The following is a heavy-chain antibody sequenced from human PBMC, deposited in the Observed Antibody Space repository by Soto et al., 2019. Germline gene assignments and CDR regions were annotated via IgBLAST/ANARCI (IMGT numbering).Heavy chain of an antibody. CDR1: GGSISSSSYY. CDR3: ARQPAGDYDSPFDP. CDR2: IYYSGST. J-gene: IGHJ5*02. D-gene: IGHD4-17*01. V-gene: IGHV4-39*01. Sequence: QLQLQESGPGLVKPSETLSLTCTVSGGSISSSSYYWGWIRQPPGKGLEWIGSIYYSGSTYYNPSLNSRVTISVDTSKXXXSLXXXXXXXXXXXXXXXARQPAGDYDSPFDPWGQGTLVTVSS.